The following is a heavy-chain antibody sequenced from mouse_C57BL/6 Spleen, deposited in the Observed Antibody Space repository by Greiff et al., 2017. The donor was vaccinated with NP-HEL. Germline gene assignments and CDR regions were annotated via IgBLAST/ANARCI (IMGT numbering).Heavy chain of an antibody. CDR2: IDPSDSYT. CDR3: AREGLGNFDY. CDR1: GYTFTSYW. Sequence: QVQLQQSGAELVKPGASVKLSCKASGYTFTSYWMQWVKQRPGQGLEWIGEIDPSDSYTNYNQKFKGKATLTVDTSSSTAYMQLSSLTSEDSAVYYCAREGLGNFDYWGQGTTLTVSS. V-gene: IGHV1-50*01. D-gene: IGHD3-1*01. J-gene: IGHJ2*01.